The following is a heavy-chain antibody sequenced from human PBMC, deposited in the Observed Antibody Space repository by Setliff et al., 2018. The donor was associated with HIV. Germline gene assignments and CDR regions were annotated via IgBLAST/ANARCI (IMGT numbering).Heavy chain of an antibody. V-gene: IGHV3-48*04. CDR1: GFTFSDYS. Sequence: GGSLRLSCVGSGFTFSDYSLNWVRQAPGRGLEWVSYISRSSSIGYADSVKGRFTISRDNAKNSLYLQMNSLRAEDTALYYCAKDGRVGATMRDGMDVWGQGTTVTVSS. CDR3: AKDGRVGATMRDGMDV. J-gene: IGHJ6*02. D-gene: IGHD1-26*01. CDR2: ISRSSSI.